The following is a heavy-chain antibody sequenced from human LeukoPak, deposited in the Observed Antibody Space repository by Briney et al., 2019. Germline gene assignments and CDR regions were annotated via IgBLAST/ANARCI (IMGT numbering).Heavy chain of an antibody. CDR2: ISWDGGST. J-gene: IGHJ4*02. Sequence: GGSLRLSCAASGFTFDDYAMHWVRQAPGKGLEWVSLISWDGGSTYYADSVKGRFTISRDNSKNSLYLQMNSLRAEDTAVYYCASSSVYSSSWSTSFDYWGQGTLVTVSS. D-gene: IGHD6-13*01. CDR3: ASSSVYSSSWSTSFDY. CDR1: GFTFDDYA. V-gene: IGHV3-43D*03.